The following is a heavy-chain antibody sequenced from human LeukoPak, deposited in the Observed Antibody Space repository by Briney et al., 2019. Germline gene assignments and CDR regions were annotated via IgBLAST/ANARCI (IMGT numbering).Heavy chain of an antibody. V-gene: IGHV3-21*01. Sequence: GGSLRLSCAASGFTFSSYSMNWVRQAPGKGLEWVSSISSSSSYIYYADSVKGRFTISRDNAKNSLYLQMNSLRAEDTAVYYCARDYYDSSDRGRNYYYYGMDVWGQGTTVTVSS. CDR1: GFTFSSYS. J-gene: IGHJ6*02. CDR3: ARDYYDSSDRGRNYYYYGMDV. D-gene: IGHD3-22*01. CDR2: ISSSSSYI.